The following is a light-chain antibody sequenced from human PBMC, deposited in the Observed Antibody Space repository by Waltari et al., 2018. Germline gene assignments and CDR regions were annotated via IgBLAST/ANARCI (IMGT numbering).Light chain of an antibody. CDR1: ALPKQY. J-gene: IGLJ3*02. CDR2: KDS. Sequence: YELTQPPSVSVSPGQTARLPCAGDALPKQYAYWYQQKPGQAPVLVIYKDSERPSGIPERFSGSSSGTTVTLTISGVQAEDEADYYCQSADSSGTYWVFGGGTKLTVL. V-gene: IGLV3-25*03. CDR3: QSADSSGTYWV.